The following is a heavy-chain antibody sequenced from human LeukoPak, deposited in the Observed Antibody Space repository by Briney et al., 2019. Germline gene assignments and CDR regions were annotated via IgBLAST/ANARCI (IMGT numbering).Heavy chain of an antibody. J-gene: IGHJ4*02. CDR1: GYTVTSYY. V-gene: IGHV1-46*01. CDR3: AREITMVRGVMRYFDY. CDR2: INPSGGST. D-gene: IGHD3-10*01. Sequence: ASVKVSCKASGYTVTSYYMHWVRQAPGQGLEWMGIINPSGGSTSYAQKFQGGVTMTRDTSTSTVYMELSSLRSEDTAVYYCAREITMVRGVMRYFDYWGQGTLVTVSS.